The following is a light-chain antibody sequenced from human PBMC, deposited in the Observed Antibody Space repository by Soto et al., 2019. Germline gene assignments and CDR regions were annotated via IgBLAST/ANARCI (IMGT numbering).Light chain of an antibody. CDR3: SSYAGGVV. CDR1: SSDVGGYNY. J-gene: IGLJ2*01. CDR2: DVS. Sequence: QSALTQPRSVSGSPGQSVTISCTGTSSDVGGYNYVSWYQQHPGKAPKLMIYDVSKRPSGVPDRFSGSKSGNTASLTISGLQAEDEADYSCSSYAGGVVFGGGPKLTVL. V-gene: IGLV2-11*01.